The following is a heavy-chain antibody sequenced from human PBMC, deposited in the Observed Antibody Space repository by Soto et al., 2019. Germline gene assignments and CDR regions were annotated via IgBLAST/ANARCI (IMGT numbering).Heavy chain of an antibody. J-gene: IGHJ4*02. CDR3: ARNYYDSSGLGGSFDY. V-gene: IGHV1-3*01. D-gene: IGHD3-22*01. CDR2: INAGNGNT. Sequence: QVQLEQSGAEVKKPGASVKVSCKASGYTFTSYAMHWVRQAPGQRLEWMGWINAGNGNTKYSQKFQGRVTITRDTSASTAYMELSSLRSEDTAVYYCARNYYDSSGLGGSFDYWGQGTLVTVSS. CDR1: GYTFTSYA.